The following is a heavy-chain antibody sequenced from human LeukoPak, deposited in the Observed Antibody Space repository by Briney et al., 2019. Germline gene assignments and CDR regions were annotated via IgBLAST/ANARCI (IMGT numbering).Heavy chain of an antibody. CDR3: ARSRVVTTPGPS. D-gene: IGHD1-14*01. Sequence: GGSLRLSCAASGFTFSSYSMHWVRQAPGKGLEWVAVISFDAKDKYYADSVKGRFTISRDNSNNTLFLQVNSLRPEDTAVYYCARSRVVTTPGPSWGQGTLVTVSS. CDR2: ISFDAKDK. CDR1: GFTFSSYS. J-gene: IGHJ1*01. V-gene: IGHV3-30*04.